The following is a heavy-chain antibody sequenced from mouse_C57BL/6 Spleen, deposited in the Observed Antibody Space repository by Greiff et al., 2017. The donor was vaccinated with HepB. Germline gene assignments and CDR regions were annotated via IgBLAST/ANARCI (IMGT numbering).Heavy chain of an antibody. V-gene: IGHV1-15*01. J-gene: IGHJ4*01. CDR3: TQCNY. CDR1: GYTFTDYE. D-gene: IGHD6-1*01. Sequence: QVQLKESGAELVRPGASVTLSCKASGYTFTDYEMHWVKQTPVHGLEWIGAIDPETGGTAYNQKFKGKAILTADKSSSTAYMERRSLTSEDSAVYYCTQCNYWGQGTSVTVSS. CDR2: IDPETGGT.